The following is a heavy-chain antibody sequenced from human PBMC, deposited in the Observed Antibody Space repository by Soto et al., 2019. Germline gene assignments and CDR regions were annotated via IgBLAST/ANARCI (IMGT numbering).Heavy chain of an antibody. D-gene: IGHD6-6*01. Sequence: QVQLMQSGGEVKMPGASVEVSCKTSGYMFTTYGMSWVRQAPGQGLEWMAWISAYNGNKKYAQKFEGRVTMTTDTSTSTVSMELSDLTSDDTAIYYCARTGGGMAARPLEYWGQGTLVIVSS. V-gene: IGHV1-18*01. CDR2: ISAYNGNK. CDR1: GYMFTTYG. CDR3: ARTGGGMAARPLEY. J-gene: IGHJ4*02.